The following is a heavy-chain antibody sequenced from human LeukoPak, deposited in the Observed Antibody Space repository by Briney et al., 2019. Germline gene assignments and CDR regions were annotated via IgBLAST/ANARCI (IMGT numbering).Heavy chain of an antibody. V-gene: IGHV7-4-1*02. D-gene: IGHD3-10*01. CDR2: INTNTGNP. CDR3: ARDRVLLWFGESYYFDY. Sequence: ASVKVSCKASGGTFSSYAMNWVRQAPGQGLEWMGWINTNTGNPTYAQGFTGRFVFSLDTSVRTAYMWISSLKAEDTPVYYCARDRVLLWFGESYYFDYWGQGTLVTVSS. J-gene: IGHJ4*02. CDR1: GGTFSSYA.